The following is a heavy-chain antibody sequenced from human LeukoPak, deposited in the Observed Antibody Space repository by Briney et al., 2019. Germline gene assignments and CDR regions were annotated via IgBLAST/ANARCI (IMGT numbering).Heavy chain of an antibody. Sequence: RSGGSLRLSCAASGFTFDDYGMSWVRQAPGKGLEWVSGINWNGGSTGYADSVKGRFTISRDNAKNSLYLQMNSLRAEDTALYYCARDTRLPYFDWLPLEIWGQGTMVTVSS. V-gene: IGHV3-20*04. CDR3: ARDTRLPYFDWLPLEI. CDR2: INWNGGST. J-gene: IGHJ3*02. D-gene: IGHD3-9*01. CDR1: GFTFDDYG.